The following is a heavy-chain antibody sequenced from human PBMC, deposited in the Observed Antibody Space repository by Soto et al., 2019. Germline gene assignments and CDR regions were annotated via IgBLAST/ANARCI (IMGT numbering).Heavy chain of an antibody. CDR2: ISAYNGNT. CDR1: GYTFTSYG. D-gene: IGHD6-25*01. CDR3: ARDLTPIPSGSQGFDP. J-gene: IGHJ5*02. Sequence: ASVKVSCKASGYTFTSYGISWVRQAPGQGLEWMGWISAYNGNTNYAQKLQGRVTMTTDTSTSTAYMELRSLRSDDTAVYYCARDLTPIPSGSQGFDPWGQGTLVTVSS. V-gene: IGHV1-18*01.